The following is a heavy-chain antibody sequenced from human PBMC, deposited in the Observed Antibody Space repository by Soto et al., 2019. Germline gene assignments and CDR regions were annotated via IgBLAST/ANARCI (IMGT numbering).Heavy chain of an antibody. Sequence: PSQTLSLTCAISGDSVSSNSAAWNWIRQSPSRGLEWLGRTCYTSKWYNGYALSLKSRITINPDTSKNQFSLQLSSVTAADTAVYYCARGLVAAESRGFDPWGQGTLVTVSS. V-gene: IGHV6-1*01. CDR1: GDSVSSNSAA. CDR3: ARGLVAAESRGFDP. D-gene: IGHD6-13*01. J-gene: IGHJ5*02. CDR2: TCYTSKWYN.